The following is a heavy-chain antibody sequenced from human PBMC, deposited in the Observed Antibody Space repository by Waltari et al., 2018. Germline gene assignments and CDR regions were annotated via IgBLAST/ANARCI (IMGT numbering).Heavy chain of an antibody. CDR2: IFGGGAT. CDR1: GASISLYH. Sequence: QVQLQESGPGLAKPSETLSLTCTVSGASISLYHWSWVLQPAGKGLEWIGRIFGGGATTYNPSLKSRVTMAVDTSRSQFSLRLSSVAAADTAVYFCARGQGSGRYGTPFDSWGQGILVTVSA. V-gene: IGHV4-4*07. D-gene: IGHD1-26*01. J-gene: IGHJ4*02. CDR3: ARGQGSGRYGTPFDS.